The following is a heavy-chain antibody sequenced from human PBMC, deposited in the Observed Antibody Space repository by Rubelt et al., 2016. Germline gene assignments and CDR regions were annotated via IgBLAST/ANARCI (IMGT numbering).Heavy chain of an antibody. D-gene: IGHD5/OR15-5a*01. J-gene: IGHJ6*02. CDR3: TRTPQVYCSYGLEV. Sequence: GGSLRLSCAASGFTFSDHCMSWVRPAPGKGLEWVANINQDGSEKKYVDSVKGRFTISRDNAKNSLFLQMSSLSAEDTAVYYCTRTPQVYCSYGLEVWGQGTTVTVS. CDR2: INQDGSEK. CDR1: GFTFSDHC. V-gene: IGHV3-7*03.